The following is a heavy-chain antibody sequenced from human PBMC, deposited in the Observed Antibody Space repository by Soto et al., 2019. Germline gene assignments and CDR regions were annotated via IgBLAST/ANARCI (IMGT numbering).Heavy chain of an antibody. J-gene: IGHJ4*02. CDR1: GYTFTSYA. Sequence: ASVKGSCKASGYTFTSYAMHWVRQAPGQRLEWMGWINAGNGNTKYSQKFQGRVTITRDTSASTAYMELSSLRSEDTAVYYCARDWVCSSTSCPTFDYWGQGTLVTGSS. V-gene: IGHV1-3*01. CDR2: INAGNGNT. D-gene: IGHD2-2*01. CDR3: ARDWVCSSTSCPTFDY.